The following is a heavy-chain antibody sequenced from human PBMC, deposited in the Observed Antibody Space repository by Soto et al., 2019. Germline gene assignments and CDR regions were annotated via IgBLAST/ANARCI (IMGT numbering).Heavy chain of an antibody. V-gene: IGHV5-51*01. J-gene: IGHJ4*02. D-gene: IGHD2-21*02. CDR1: GDSFTTYW. Sequence: PGESLKISCRVSGDSFTTYWIGWVRQMPGKGLEWLGIIYPGDSDIRYSPSFQGQVTISADKSISTTYLQWSSLKASDTAMYYCARHDGVVLTASFDYWGQGTQVTVSS. CDR3: ARHDGVVLTASFDY. CDR2: IYPGDSDI.